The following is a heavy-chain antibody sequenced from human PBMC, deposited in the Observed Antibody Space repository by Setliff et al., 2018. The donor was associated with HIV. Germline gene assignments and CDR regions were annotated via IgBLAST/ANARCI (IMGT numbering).Heavy chain of an antibody. V-gene: IGHV3-7*03. CDR2: IKRDGTET. Sequence: GGSLRLSCAASGFTFPTYWISWVRQAPGKGLEWVANIKRDGTETHYVDSVRGRFTISRDNAKKSLYLQMDSLRAEDTAVYYCVSTPGVFYFDFWGQGTPVTVSS. CDR1: GFTFPTYW. J-gene: IGHJ4*02. D-gene: IGHD2-15*01. CDR3: VSTPGVFYFDF.